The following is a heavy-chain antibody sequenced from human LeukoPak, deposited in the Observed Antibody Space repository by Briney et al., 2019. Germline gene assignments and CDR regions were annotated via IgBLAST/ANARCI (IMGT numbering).Heavy chain of an antibody. D-gene: IGHD5-24*01. V-gene: IGHV5-51*01. CDR2: IYPGESDT. Sequence: GESLKISCTGSGYSFTNYWIGWVRQMPGKGPEWMGNIYPGESDTRYSPSFQGQVTISADKSISTAYLQWSSLKASDTAMYYCARRKGDGYNSPFDYWGQGTLVTVSS. CDR1: GYSFTNYW. CDR3: ARRKGDGYNSPFDY. J-gene: IGHJ4*02.